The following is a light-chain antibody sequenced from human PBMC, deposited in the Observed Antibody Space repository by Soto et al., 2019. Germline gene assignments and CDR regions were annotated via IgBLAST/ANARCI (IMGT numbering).Light chain of an antibody. CDR2: WAT. V-gene: IGKV4-1*01. CDR3: QQYYSSAF. J-gene: IGKJ1*01. Sequence: DIVMTQSPDSLAVSLGERATINCKSSQNILFNSNNKNYLAWYQQKPGQPPKLLIYWATTRESGVPDRFSGSGSGTDFTLTISSLQAEDVAVYSCQQYYSSAFFGQGPKVE. CDR1: QNILFNSNNKNY.